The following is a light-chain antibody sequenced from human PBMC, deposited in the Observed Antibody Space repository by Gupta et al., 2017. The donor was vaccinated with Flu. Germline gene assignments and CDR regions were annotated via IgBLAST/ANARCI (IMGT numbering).Light chain of an antibody. CDR3: SSYAGSSTHV. V-gene: IGLV2-23*01. CDR2: DHT. Sequence: QSALTQPASVSGSPGQSTTIFCTGTSSDVGNYNLVSWYQQHPGKAPKLVIYDHTKRPSVISYHFSCSKSCNTPSLTISGLQVEDEDDYYCSSYAGSSTHVFGTGTKVTVL. CDR1: SSDVGNYNL. J-gene: IGLJ1*01.